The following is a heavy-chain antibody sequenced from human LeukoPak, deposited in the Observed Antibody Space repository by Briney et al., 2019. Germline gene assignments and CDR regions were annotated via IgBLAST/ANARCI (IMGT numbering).Heavy chain of an antibody. Sequence: GASLQISCKGSGSSFTSYWIGWVRPLPGKGLEWMGIIYPGDSDTRYSPSFQGQVTISADKSISTAYLQWSSLKASDTAMYYCARPGSGYSFGYWGQGTLVTVSS. CDR3: ARPGSGYSFGY. CDR1: GSSFTSYW. CDR2: IYPGDSDT. D-gene: IGHD5-18*01. J-gene: IGHJ4*02. V-gene: IGHV5-51*01.